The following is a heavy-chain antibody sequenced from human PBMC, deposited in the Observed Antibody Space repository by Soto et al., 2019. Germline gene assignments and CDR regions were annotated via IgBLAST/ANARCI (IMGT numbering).Heavy chain of an antibody. D-gene: IGHD2-2*01. V-gene: IGHV1-69*13. CDR3: ARDCSSTSCPMVRVVIRVWFDP. Sequence: ASVKVSCKASGGTFSSYAISWVRQAPGQGLEWMGGIIPIFGTANYAQKFQGRVTITADESTSTAYMELSSLRSEDTAVYYCARDCSSTSCPMVRVVIRVWFDPWGQGTLVTVSS. J-gene: IGHJ5*02. CDR2: IIPIFGTA. CDR1: GGTFSSYA.